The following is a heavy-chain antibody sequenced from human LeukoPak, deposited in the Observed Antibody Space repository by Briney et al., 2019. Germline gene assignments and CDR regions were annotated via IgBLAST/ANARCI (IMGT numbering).Heavy chain of an antibody. Sequence: PGGSLRLSCAASGFTFSNYNMNWVRQAPGQGLEWVSYISSSSSTIHYAESVKGRFTISRDNARNSLYLQMNSLRAEDTAVYYCARDFVYGSGSYPFDYWGQGTLDTVSS. D-gene: IGHD3-10*01. CDR2: ISSSSSTI. J-gene: IGHJ4*02. V-gene: IGHV3-48*01. CDR1: GFTFSNYN. CDR3: ARDFVYGSGSYPFDY.